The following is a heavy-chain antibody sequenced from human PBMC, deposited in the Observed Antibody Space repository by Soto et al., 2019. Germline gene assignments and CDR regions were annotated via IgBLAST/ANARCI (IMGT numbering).Heavy chain of an antibody. Sequence: QVQLVQSGAEVKKPGSSVKVSCKASGGTFSSYAISWVRQAPGQGLEWMGGIIPIFGTANYAQKFQGRVTITADESTSPAYMELSSLSSEDTAVYYCARGIVVVPAAAYYYYYYGMDVCGQGTTVTVSS. CDR3: ARGIVVVPAAAYYYYYYGMDV. J-gene: IGHJ6*02. D-gene: IGHD2-2*01. V-gene: IGHV1-69*01. CDR2: IIPIFGTA. CDR1: GGTFSSYA.